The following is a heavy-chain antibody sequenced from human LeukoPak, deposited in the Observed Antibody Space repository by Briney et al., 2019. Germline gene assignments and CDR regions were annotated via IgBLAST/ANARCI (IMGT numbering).Heavy chain of an antibody. CDR1: GGTFSSYA. Sequence: ASVKVSCKASGGTFSSYAIIWVRQAPGQGLEWMGRIIPILGIANYAQKFQGRVTITADKSTSTAYMELSSLRSEDTAVYYCARDSPRLYSYGYALFDYWGQGTLVTVSS. J-gene: IGHJ4*02. V-gene: IGHV1-69*04. CDR2: IIPILGIA. D-gene: IGHD5-18*01. CDR3: ARDSPRLYSYGYALFDY.